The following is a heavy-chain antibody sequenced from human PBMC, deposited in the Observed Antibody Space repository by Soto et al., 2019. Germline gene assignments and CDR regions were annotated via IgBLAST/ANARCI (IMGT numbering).Heavy chain of an antibody. V-gene: IGHV3-30-3*01. CDR3: ARDDEGGSYCDLGY. Sequence: QVQLVESGGGVVQPGRSLRLSCAASGFTFSNYIMHWLRQAQGKGLEWVAIILHDGNNKYYADSVKGRFTISRDNSKNTLYLQMNSLRTEDTAIYYCARDDEGGSYCDLGYWGQGTLVTVSS. CDR1: GFTFSNYI. D-gene: IGHD3-10*01. J-gene: IGHJ4*02. CDR2: ILHDGNNK.